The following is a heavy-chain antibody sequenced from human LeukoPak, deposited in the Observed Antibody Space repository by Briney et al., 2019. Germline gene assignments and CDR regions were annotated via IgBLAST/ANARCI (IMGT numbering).Heavy chain of an antibody. J-gene: IGHJ4*02. CDR2: FHGGLI. D-gene: IGHD5-18*01. V-gene: IGHV4-39*07. CDR3: ARGRRGYGYVDF. Sequence: SETLSLTCTVSGGSISSDSYYWSWIRQPPGEGLEEIGSFHGGLIFYKSSLTSRVTVSVDTSKSQFSLKLSSATAADTAVYYCARGRRGYGYVDFWGQGTLVTVSP. CDR1: GGSISSDSYY.